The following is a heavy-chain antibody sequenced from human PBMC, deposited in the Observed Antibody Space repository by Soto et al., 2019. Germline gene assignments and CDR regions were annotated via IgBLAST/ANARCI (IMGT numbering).Heavy chain of an antibody. D-gene: IGHD3-22*01. V-gene: IGHV4-59*11. J-gene: IGHJ5*01. CDR2: IFHSGIT. CDR1: VDSFSNHY. Sequence: KASETLSVTCTLSVDSFSNHYWTWIRQSPGKGLEWIGYIFHSGITDYNPSVKSRVTISIDKSRNLFSLNLTSVTAADTAVYYCARDSYSYDSRGYYRALDSWGQGTMVTVSS. CDR3: ARDSYSYDSRGYYRALDS.